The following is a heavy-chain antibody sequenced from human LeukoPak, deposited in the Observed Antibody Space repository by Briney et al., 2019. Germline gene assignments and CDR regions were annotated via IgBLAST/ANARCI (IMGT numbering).Heavy chain of an antibody. Sequence: SQTLSLTCTVSGDSISSGSYFWSWIRQPAGKGLEWIGRIYSSGTTKYNPSLRSRVTISVDTSKNQFSLKLSSVTAADTAVYYCARGDCSSTICYSPMDVWGKGTTVTVSS. CDR1: GDSISSGSYF. D-gene: IGHD2-2*01. CDR3: ARGDCSSTICYSPMDV. CDR2: IYSSGTT. V-gene: IGHV4-61*02. J-gene: IGHJ6*03.